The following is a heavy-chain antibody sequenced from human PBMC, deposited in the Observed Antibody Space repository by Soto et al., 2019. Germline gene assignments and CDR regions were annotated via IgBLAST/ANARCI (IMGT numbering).Heavy chain of an antibody. Sequence: SETLSLTCTVSGGSVSSGSYYWSWIRQPPGKGLEWIGYIYYSGSTNYNPSLKSRVTISVDTSKNQFSLKLSSVTAADTAVYYCAKDLGAHLGYCSSTSCYAAIAVAGTQNHWGQGTLVTVSS. J-gene: IGHJ5*02. V-gene: IGHV4-61*01. CDR1: GGSVSSGSYY. CDR3: AKDLGAHLGYCSSTSCYAAIAVAGTQNH. CDR2: IYYSGST. D-gene: IGHD2-2*01.